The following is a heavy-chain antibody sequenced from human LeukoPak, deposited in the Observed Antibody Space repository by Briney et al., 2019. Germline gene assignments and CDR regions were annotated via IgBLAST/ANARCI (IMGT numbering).Heavy chain of an antibody. CDR3: ARESSAVTHTMMRDWLDP. J-gene: IGHJ5*02. CDR1: GYSINFGHL. V-gene: IGHV4-38-2*02. Sequence: SETLSLTCDVSGYSINFGHLWGWIRQPPGKGLEWIASINHSGRTYYTPSLKSRVTISVDTLKNQFSLKVTSVTAEDTAMYFCARESSAVTHTMMRDWLDPWGQGTLVTVSS. CDR2: INHSGRT. D-gene: IGHD3-22*01.